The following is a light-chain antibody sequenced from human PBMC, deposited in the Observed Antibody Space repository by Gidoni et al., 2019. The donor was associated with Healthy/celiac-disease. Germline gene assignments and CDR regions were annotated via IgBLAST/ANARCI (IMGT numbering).Light chain of an antibody. Sequence: EIVLTHSPGTLSLSPGERATLSCRASQSVSSSYLAWYQQKTGQATRLLIYGASSRATGIPDRFSGSGSGTDFTLTISRLEPEDFAVYYCQQYGSSRDTFGQGTKVEIK. CDR3: QQYGSSRDT. V-gene: IGKV3-20*01. CDR1: QSVSSSY. J-gene: IGKJ1*01. CDR2: GAS.